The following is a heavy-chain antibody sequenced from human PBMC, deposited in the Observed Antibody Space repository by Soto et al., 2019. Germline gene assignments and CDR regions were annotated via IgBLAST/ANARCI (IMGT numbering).Heavy chain of an antibody. CDR1: GFTFSDYW. Sequence: GGSLRLSCAASGFTFSDYWMHWVRQAPGKGLVWVSRINSDGTTISYADSVKGRFTISRDNAENTLFLQMNSLRAEDTAVYYCARVRYGGYAFESWGQGTRVTVSS. CDR2: INSDGTTI. J-gene: IGHJ4*02. CDR3: ARVRYGGYAFES. V-gene: IGHV3-74*01. D-gene: IGHD5-12*01.